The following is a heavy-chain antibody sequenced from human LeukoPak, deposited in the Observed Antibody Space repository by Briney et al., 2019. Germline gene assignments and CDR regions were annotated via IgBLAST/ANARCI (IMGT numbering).Heavy chain of an antibody. CDR3: ARDAGGRTQREGWFDP. CDR1: GFTFSPYS. CDR2: ISSGGMWI. Sequence: GGSLRLSCAASGFTFSPYSMNWVGQAPGKGLEWVSSISSGGMWIYYADSLKGRFTISRDNAKNSLYLQMKSLRVEDTAVYYCARDAGGRTQREGWFDPWGQGTLVTVSS. J-gene: IGHJ5*02. V-gene: IGHV3-21*01. D-gene: IGHD1-26*01.